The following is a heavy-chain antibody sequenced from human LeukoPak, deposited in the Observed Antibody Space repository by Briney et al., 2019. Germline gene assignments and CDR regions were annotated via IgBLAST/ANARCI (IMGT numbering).Heavy chain of an antibody. Sequence: GGSLRLSCAASGFTFDDFAMSWVRQAPGKGLEWVSGINWNGGSTGYTESVKGRFTISGDNAKNSLYLQMNSLRAEDTALYYCARESSGSTGYWGQGTLVTVSS. J-gene: IGHJ4*02. CDR3: ARESSGSTGY. CDR2: INWNGGST. CDR1: GFTFDDFA. V-gene: IGHV3-20*04. D-gene: IGHD3-22*01.